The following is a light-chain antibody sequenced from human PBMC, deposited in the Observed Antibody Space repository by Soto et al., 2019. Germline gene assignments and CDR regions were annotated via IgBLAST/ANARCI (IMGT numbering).Light chain of an antibody. CDR3: SSYTSSSTWV. J-gene: IGLJ3*02. Sequence: QSVLTQPASVSGSPGQSITISCTGTSSDVDGYNYVSWYQQHPGKAPKLMIYDVSNRPSGVSNRFSGSKSGNTASLTISGLQAEDEADYYCSSYTSSSTWVFGGGTKLT. CDR2: DVS. CDR1: SSDVDGYNY. V-gene: IGLV2-14*01.